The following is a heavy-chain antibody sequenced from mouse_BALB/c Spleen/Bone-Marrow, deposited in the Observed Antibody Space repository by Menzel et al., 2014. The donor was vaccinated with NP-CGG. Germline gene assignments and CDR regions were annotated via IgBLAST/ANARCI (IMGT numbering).Heavy chain of an antibody. CDR1: GYSITSGYS. CDR2: IYYSGGS. Sequence: EVQLQQSGPDLVKPSQSLSLTCTVTGYSITSGYSWHWIRQFPGNKLEWMGFIYYSGGSNYNPSLKSRVSISRDTSKSQFFLQLNSVTSEDAATYYCARHDGYFDYWGQGTTLTVSS. J-gene: IGHJ2*01. V-gene: IGHV3-1*02. D-gene: IGHD2-3*01. CDR3: ARHDGYFDY.